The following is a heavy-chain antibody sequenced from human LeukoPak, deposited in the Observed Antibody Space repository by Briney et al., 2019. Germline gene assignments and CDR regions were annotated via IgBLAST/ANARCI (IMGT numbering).Heavy chain of an antibody. V-gene: IGHV4-39*02. CDR2: IFYSGST. CDR3: ARENGSGSYYGFDY. Sequence: PSETLSLTCTVSGGSISSSSYYWAWIRQPPGKELKWIGSIFYSGSTYYNPSLRGRVTISVDTSQNQFSLRLSSVTAADTAVYYCARENGSGSYYGFDYWGQGTLVTVSS. CDR1: GGSISSSSYY. D-gene: IGHD3-10*01. J-gene: IGHJ4*02.